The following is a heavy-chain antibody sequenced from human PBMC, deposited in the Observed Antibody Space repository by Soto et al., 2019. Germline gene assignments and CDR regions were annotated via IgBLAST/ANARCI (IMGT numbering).Heavy chain of an antibody. D-gene: IGHD3-16*01. V-gene: IGHV3-11*01. CDR3: ASGGGQIYYSGMDV. Sequence: PGGSLRLSCEASGFFFSDYYMSWIRQAPGKGLETHCYISGTADTTSYADSAKGRFTISRDNAKNSLFLHLNSPSAGDTDVYYCASGGGQIYYSGMDVWGQGTTVTVSS. CDR2: ISGTADTT. J-gene: IGHJ6*02. CDR1: GFFFSDYY.